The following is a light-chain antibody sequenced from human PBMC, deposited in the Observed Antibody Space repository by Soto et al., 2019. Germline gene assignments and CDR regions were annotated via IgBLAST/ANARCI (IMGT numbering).Light chain of an antibody. CDR3: CSYTSSSTLV. J-gene: IGLJ2*01. CDR1: SSDVGGYNY. CDR2: EVS. Sequence: QSALTQPPSASGSPGQSVTISCTGTSSDVGGYNYVSWYQQHPGKAPKLMIYEVSERPSGVPDRFSGSKSSNTASLTISGLQAEDEADYYCCSYTSSSTLVFGGGTKLTVL. V-gene: IGLV2-8*01.